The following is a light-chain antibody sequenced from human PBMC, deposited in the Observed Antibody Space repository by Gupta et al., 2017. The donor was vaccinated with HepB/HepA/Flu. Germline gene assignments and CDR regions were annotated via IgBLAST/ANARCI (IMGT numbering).Light chain of an antibody. CDR3: RQALQTVWT. V-gene: IGKV2-28*01. CDR2: LGS. Sequence: DIVMTQSPLSLPVTPGEPASISCRSSQSRLHSNGYNYLDWYLQKPGQSPQLLIYLGSNRASGVPDRFSGSGSGTDFTLKISRVEAEDVGVYYCRQALQTVWTFGQGTKMEIK. J-gene: IGKJ2*02. CDR1: QSRLHSNGYNY.